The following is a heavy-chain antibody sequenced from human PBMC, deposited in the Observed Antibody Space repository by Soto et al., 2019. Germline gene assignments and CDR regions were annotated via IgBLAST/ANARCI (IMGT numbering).Heavy chain of an antibody. CDR2: IYYSGRT. V-gene: IGHV4-59*01. J-gene: IGHJ5*02. Sequence: QLQLQESGPGLVKPSETLSLTCTVSGGYISTYYWNWIRQNPGKGLEWIGDIYYSGRTNYNPSLKSRVAISVDMSKNQFSLNLSSVTPADTAVYYCARGRGYSGQRRGWFDPWGQGTLVTVSS. CDR3: ARGRGYSGQRRGWFDP. CDR1: GGYISTYY. D-gene: IGHD5-12*01.